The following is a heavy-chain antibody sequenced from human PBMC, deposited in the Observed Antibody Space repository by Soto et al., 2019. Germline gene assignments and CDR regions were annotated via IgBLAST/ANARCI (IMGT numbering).Heavy chain of an antibody. CDR3: ALVRIGDFWSVYNWFDP. CDR2: IIPIFGTA. V-gene: IGHV1-69*06. J-gene: IGHJ5*02. Sequence: QVQLVQSGAEVKKPGSSVKVSCKASGGTFSSYAISWVRQAPGQGLEWMGGIIPIFGTANYAQKFQGRVTITADKSTSTAYMELSSLRSEDTAVYYCALVRIGDFWSVYNWFDPWGQGTLVTVSS. CDR1: GGTFSSYA. D-gene: IGHD3-3*01.